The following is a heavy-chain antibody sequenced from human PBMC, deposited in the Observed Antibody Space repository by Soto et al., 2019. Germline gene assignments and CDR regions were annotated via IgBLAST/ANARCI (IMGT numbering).Heavy chain of an antibody. CDR2: IIPILGIA. D-gene: IGHD6-13*01. CDR1: GGTFSSYT. V-gene: IGHV1-69*02. Sequence: ASVKVSCKASGGTFSSYTISWVRQAPGQGLEWMGRIIPILGIANYAQKFQGRVTITADKSTSTAYMELSSLRSEDTAVYYCARGANSSSWYGGPNWFDPWGQGALVTVSS. J-gene: IGHJ5*02. CDR3: ARGANSSSWYGGPNWFDP.